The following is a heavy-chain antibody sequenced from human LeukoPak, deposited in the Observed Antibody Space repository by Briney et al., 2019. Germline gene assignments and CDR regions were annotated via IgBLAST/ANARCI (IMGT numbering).Heavy chain of an antibody. Sequence: GGSLRLSCAASGFTLRSYWMQWVRQAPGKGLVWVSRINSDGSDTIYADSVKGRFTISRDNAKNTLYLQMNSLRAEDTSVYYCARVPTVTGGFDYWGQGTLVTVSS. CDR2: INSDGSDT. D-gene: IGHD4-11*01. V-gene: IGHV3-74*01. CDR3: ARVPTVTGGFDY. J-gene: IGHJ4*02. CDR1: GFTLRSYW.